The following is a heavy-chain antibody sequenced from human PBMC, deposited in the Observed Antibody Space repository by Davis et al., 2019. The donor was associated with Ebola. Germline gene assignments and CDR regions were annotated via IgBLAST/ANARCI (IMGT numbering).Heavy chain of an antibody. Sequence: PGGSLRLSCAVSGFTFSSYSMNWVRQAPGKGLEWVSSISSSSSYIYYADSVKGRFTISRDNSKNTLYLQMNSLRAEDTAVYYCARDPGYCSGGSCFLYYYYGMDVWGQGTTVTVSS. D-gene: IGHD2-15*01. J-gene: IGHJ6*02. CDR2: ISSSSSYI. CDR3: ARDPGYCSGGSCFLYYYYGMDV. CDR1: GFTFSSYS. V-gene: IGHV3-21*01.